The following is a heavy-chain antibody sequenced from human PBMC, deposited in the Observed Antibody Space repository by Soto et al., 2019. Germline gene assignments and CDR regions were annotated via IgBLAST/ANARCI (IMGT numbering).Heavy chain of an antibody. CDR2: ISSSSSYI. V-gene: IGHV3-21*01. D-gene: IGHD1-1*01. J-gene: IGHJ3*02. Sequence: GGSLRLSCAASGFTFSSYSMNWVRQAPGKGLEWVSSISSSSSYIYYADSVKGRFTISRDNAKNSLYLQMNSLRAEDTDVYYCAREKELERHAFDIWGQGTMVTVSS. CDR3: AREKELERHAFDI. CDR1: GFTFSSYS.